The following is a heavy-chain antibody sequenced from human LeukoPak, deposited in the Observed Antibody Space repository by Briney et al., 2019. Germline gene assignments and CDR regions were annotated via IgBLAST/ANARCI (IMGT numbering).Heavy chain of an antibody. V-gene: IGHV3-23*01. CDR1: GFTFSSYA. CDR3: AAYCSSTSCLDY. D-gene: IGHD2-2*01. Sequence: GGSLRLSRAASGFTFSSYAMSWVRQAPGKGLEWVSAISGSGGSTYYADSVKGRFTISRDNSKNTLYLQMNSLRAEDTAVYYCAAYCSSTSCLDYWGQGTLVTVSS. CDR2: ISGSGGST. J-gene: IGHJ4*02.